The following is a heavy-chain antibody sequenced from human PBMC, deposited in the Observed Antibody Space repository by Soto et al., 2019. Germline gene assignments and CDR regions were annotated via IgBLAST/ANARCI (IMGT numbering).Heavy chain of an antibody. V-gene: IGHV4-61*01. CDR2: IYYSGSI. J-gene: IGHJ4*02. Sequence: SETLSLTGTISGGSVSSGSYYWSWIRQPPGKGLEWIGYIYYSGSIDYNPSLKSRVTISADTAKTQFSLMMSSVTAADTAVYYCARYSSSSVFDYWGQGILVTVSS. CDR1: GGSVSSGSYY. CDR3: ARYSSSSVFDY. D-gene: IGHD6-6*01.